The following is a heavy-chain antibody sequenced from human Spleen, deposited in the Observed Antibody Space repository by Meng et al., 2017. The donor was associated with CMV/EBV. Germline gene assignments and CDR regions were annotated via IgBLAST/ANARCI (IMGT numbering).Heavy chain of an antibody. D-gene: IGHD2-2*01. V-gene: IGHV4-61*01. CDR3: ARGRRGIVVVPAAGTHNWFDP. Sequence: SETLSLTCTVSGGSVSSGSYYWSWIRQPPGKGLEWIGEINHSGSTNYNPSLKSRVTISVDTSKNQFSLKLSSVTAADTAVYYCARGRRGIVVVPAAGTHNWFDPWGQGTLVTVSS. CDR2: INHSGST. J-gene: IGHJ5*02. CDR1: GGSVSSGSYY.